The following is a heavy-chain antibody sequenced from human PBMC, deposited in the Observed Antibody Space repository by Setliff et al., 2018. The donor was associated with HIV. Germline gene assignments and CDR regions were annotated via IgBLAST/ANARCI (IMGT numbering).Heavy chain of an antibody. D-gene: IGHD3-22*01. J-gene: IGHJ4*02. Sequence: PSETLSLTCTVSGGSISSGRYYWGWIRRPPGKGLEWIGSIYYSGSTYYNPSLKSRVTISVDTSKNHFSLKLSSVTAADTAVYYCARSGLTYYYDSSGYWDWGQGTQVTVSS. CDR1: GGSISSGRYY. CDR2: IYYSGST. CDR3: ARSGLTYYYDSSGYWD. V-gene: IGHV4-39*02.